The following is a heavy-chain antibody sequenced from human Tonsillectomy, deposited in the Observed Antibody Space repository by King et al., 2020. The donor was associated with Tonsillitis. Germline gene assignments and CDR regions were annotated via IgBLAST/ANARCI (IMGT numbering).Heavy chain of an antibody. V-gene: IGHV4-59*01. CDR2: IYYSGCT. D-gene: IGHD1-7*01. CDR1: GGSISSYY. CDR3: ARARTTDLSTSEDLAIIFDY. Sequence: LQLQESGPGLVKPSETLSLTCTVSGGSISSYYWSWIRQPPGKGLEWIGYIYYSGCTNYKPSLKSRVTISVDTSKNQFSLKLSSVTAADTAVYYCARARTTDLSTSEDLAIIFDYWGQGTLVTVSS. J-gene: IGHJ4*02.